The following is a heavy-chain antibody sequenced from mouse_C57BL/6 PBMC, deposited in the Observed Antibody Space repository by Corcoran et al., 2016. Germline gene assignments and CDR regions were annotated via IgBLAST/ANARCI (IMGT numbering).Heavy chain of an antibody. V-gene: IGHV9-3*01. CDR1: GYTFTTYG. Sequence: QIQLVQSGPELKKPGETVKISCKASGYTFTTYGMSWVKQAPGKGLKWMGWINTYSGVPTYADDFKGRFAFSLETSASTAYLQINNLKNEDTATYFCARSPVVANAMDYWGQGTSVTVSS. J-gene: IGHJ4*01. CDR2: INTYSGVP. D-gene: IGHD1-1*01. CDR3: ARSPVVANAMDY.